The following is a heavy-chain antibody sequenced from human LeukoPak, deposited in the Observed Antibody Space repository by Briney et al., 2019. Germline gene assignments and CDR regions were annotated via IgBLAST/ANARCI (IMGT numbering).Heavy chain of an antibody. V-gene: IGHV3-23*01. Sequence: PGGSLRLCCEASGFPFSTCAMSWVRQTPGKGLEWVSAISAGGGTTFHADSVKGRFTISRDNSKNTLYLQMNSLRADDTAVYYCAKGSSSFYGGNLDGYWGQGTLVTVSS. D-gene: IGHD4-23*01. CDR3: AKGSSSFYGGNLDGY. CDR2: ISAGGGTT. J-gene: IGHJ4*02. CDR1: GFPFSTCA.